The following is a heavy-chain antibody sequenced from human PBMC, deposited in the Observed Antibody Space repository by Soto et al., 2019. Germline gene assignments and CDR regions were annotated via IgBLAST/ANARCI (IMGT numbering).Heavy chain of an antibody. D-gene: IGHD6-6*01. J-gene: IGHJ4*02. V-gene: IGHV4-39*01. Sequence: SETLSLTCAVYGGSFSGYYWGRIRQHPGKGLEWIGSIYYSGSTYYNPSLKSRVTISVDTSKNQFSLKLSSVTAADTAVYYCARQASGAAREGIDYWGQGTLVTVSS. CDR1: GGSFSGYY. CDR3: ARQASGAAREGIDY. CDR2: IYYSGST.